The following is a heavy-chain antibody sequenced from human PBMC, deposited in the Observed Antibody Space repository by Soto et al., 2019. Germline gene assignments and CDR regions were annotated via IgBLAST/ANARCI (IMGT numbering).Heavy chain of an antibody. J-gene: IGHJ5*01. Sequence: QTLSLTCAISGDSVSSSSVTWNWIRQSPSRGLEWLGRIYYRSKWYNDYAESVKSRITINPDTSKNQFSLHLNSVTPEDAAVYYCVRLIGDSWLDFWGQGTQVTVSS. V-gene: IGHV6-1*01. CDR2: IYYRSKWYN. D-gene: IGHD3-22*01. CDR3: VRLIGDSWLDF. CDR1: GDSVSSSSVT.